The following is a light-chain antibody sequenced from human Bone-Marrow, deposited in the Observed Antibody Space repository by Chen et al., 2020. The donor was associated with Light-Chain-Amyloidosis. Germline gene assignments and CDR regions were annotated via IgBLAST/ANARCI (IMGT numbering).Light chain of an antibody. CDR2: DDS. CDR3: QVWDRSSDRPV. Sequence: SYVLTQPSSVSVAPGQTAKIACGGNNIGSTSVHWYQQTPGQAPLLVVYDDSDRPSGISERLSGSNSGNTATLTISRVEAGDEADYYCQVWDRSSDRPVFGGGTKLTVL. V-gene: IGLV3-21*02. J-gene: IGLJ3*02. CDR1: NIGSTS.